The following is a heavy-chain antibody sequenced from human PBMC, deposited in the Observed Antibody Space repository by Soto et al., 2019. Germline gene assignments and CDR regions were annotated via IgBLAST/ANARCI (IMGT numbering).Heavy chain of an antibody. J-gene: IGHJ4*02. D-gene: IGHD3-10*01. V-gene: IGHV1-3*01. CDR2: LNPDTAST. CDR1: GYSFANYT. CDR3: ARGGGYYGSGAYYRGYFDH. Sequence: QVQLVQSGAEVKKPGASVTVSCKASGYSFANYTIHWVRQAPGQELEWMGWLNPDTASTKFSPKFQGRVIITRDKSANTAFMQLTSLTSEDTALYYCARGGGYYGSGAYYRGYFDHWGLGTLVAVSS.